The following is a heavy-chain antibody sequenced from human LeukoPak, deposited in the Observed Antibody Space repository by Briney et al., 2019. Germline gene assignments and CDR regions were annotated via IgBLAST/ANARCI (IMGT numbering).Heavy chain of an antibody. Sequence: SETLSLTCTVSGGSISSYYWSWIRQPAGKGLEWIGRIYTSGSTNYNPSLKSRVTMSVDTSKNQFSLKLNSVTAADTAVYYCARASGSYGSGSYFGGAFDIWGQGTMVTVSS. CDR1: GGSISSYY. CDR3: ARASGSYGSGSYFGGAFDI. J-gene: IGHJ3*02. V-gene: IGHV4-4*07. D-gene: IGHD3-10*01. CDR2: IYTSGST.